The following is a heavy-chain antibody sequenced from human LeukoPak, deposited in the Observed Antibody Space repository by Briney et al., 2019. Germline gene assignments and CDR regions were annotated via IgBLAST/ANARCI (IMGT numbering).Heavy chain of an antibody. D-gene: IGHD6-19*01. CDR1: GGSTSSYY. CDR2: IYTSGST. Sequence: PSETLSLTCTVSGGSTSSYYWSWIRQPPGKGLEWIGYIYTSGSTNYNPSLKSRVTISVDTSKNQFSLKLSSVTAADTAVYYCARGRKWLAGWFDPWGQGTLVTVSS. J-gene: IGHJ5*02. CDR3: ARGRKWLAGWFDP. V-gene: IGHV4-4*09.